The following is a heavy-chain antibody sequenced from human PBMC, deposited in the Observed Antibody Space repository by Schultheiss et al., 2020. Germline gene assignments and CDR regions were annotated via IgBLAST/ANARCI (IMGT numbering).Heavy chain of an antibody. Sequence: SQTLSLTCTVSGGSISSGGYYWSWIRQHPGKGLEWIGYIYYSGNTYYNPSLKSRVTMSVDTSKNQFSLKLSSVTAADTAVYYCARAWGAARYYFDYWGQGTLVTVYS. CDR2: IYYSGNT. D-gene: IGHD6-6*01. J-gene: IGHJ4*02. CDR3: ARAWGAARYYFDY. V-gene: IGHV4-31*03. CDR1: GGSISSGGYY.